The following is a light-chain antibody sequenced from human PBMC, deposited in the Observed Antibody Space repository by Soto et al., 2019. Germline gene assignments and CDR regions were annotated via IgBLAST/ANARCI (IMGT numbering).Light chain of an antibody. CDR1: QSVSSSS. CDR3: QQYDNWPPIT. V-gene: IGKV3-15*01. CDR2: GAS. J-gene: IGKJ5*01. Sequence: VLTQAPGTPALSPGERPTLSCTARQSVSSSSLAWYQEKPAQPPXLXXHGASTRATGIPARFSGSGSGTEFTLTISSLQSEDFSTYYCQQYDNWPPITFGQGTRLEIK.